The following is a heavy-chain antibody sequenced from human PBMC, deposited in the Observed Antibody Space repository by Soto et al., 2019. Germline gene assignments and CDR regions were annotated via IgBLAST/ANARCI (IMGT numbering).Heavy chain of an antibody. CDR1: GFTFSSYS. Sequence: GGSLRLSCAASGFTFSSYSMNWVRQAPGKGLEWVSSISSSSYIYYADSVKGRFTISRDNAKNSLYLQMNSLRAEDTAVYYCARGVYSSSWYDGMDVWGQGTTVTVSS. J-gene: IGHJ6*02. D-gene: IGHD6-13*01. CDR3: ARGVYSSSWYDGMDV. CDR2: ISSSSYI. V-gene: IGHV3-21*01.